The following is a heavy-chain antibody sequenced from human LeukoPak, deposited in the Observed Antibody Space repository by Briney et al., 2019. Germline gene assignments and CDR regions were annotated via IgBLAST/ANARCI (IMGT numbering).Heavy chain of an antibody. V-gene: IGHV1-69*13. CDR1: GYTFTGYY. CDR3: ARGHYDILTGTQTVFDY. Sequence: GASVKVSCKASGYTFTGYYMHWVRQAPGQGLEWMGGIIPIFGTANYAQKFQGRVTITADESTSTAYMELSSLRSEDTAVYYCARGHYDILTGTQTVFDYWGQGTLVTVSS. J-gene: IGHJ4*02. D-gene: IGHD3-9*01. CDR2: IIPIFGTA.